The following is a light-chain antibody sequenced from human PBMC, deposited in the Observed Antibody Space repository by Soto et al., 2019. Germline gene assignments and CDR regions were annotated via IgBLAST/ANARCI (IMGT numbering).Light chain of an antibody. J-gene: IGLJ1*01. CDR1: SSNIGNNY. Sequence: QSVLTQPPSVSAAPGQKVTISCSGSSSNIGNNYVSWYQQLPGTAPKLLIFENNKRPSGIPDRFSASKSGTSATLAITGLETGDGADYYGGTGKNGRSLLYVFGRGTRVP. CDR3: GTGKNGRSLLYV. CDR2: ENN. V-gene: IGLV1-51*02.